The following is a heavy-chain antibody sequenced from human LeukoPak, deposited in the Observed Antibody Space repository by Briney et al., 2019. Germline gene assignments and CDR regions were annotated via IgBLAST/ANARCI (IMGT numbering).Heavy chain of an antibody. Sequence: GASVKVSCKASGYTFTSYAMHWVRQAPGQRLEWMGWISAYNGNTNYAQKLQGRVTMTTDTSTSAAYMELRSLRSDDTAVYYCARESSGYDSAIDYWGQGTLVTVSS. CDR3: ARESSGYDSAIDY. D-gene: IGHD5-12*01. CDR2: ISAYNGNT. CDR1: GYTFTSYA. V-gene: IGHV1-18*01. J-gene: IGHJ4*02.